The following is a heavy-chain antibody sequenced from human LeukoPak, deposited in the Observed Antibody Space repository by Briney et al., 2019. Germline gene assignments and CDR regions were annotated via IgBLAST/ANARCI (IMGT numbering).Heavy chain of an antibody. D-gene: IGHD3-22*01. J-gene: IGHJ4*02. CDR1: GGSISSRSYY. CDR2: IYYSGST. Sequence: SETLSLTCTVSGGSISSRSYYWGWIRQPPGKGLEWIGNIYYSGSTYYHPSLKSRVTISVDTSKNQFSLNLSSVTAADPAMYYCARAPHFFDSSGSRYYFDYWGQGALVTVSS. V-gene: IGHV4-39*07. CDR3: ARAPHFFDSSGSRYYFDY.